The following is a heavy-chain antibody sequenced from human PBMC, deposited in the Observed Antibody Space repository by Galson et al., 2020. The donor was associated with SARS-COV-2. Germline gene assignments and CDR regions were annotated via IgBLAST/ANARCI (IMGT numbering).Heavy chain of an antibody. CDR1: GGSIRSYY. J-gene: IGHJ6*02. Sequence: SETLSLTCTVSGGSIRSYYWSWIRQPPGKGLEWIGYIYYSGSTNYNPSLKSRVTISVDTSKNQFSLKLSSVTAADTAVYYCAGSQGTLDLYGMDVWGQGTTVTVFS. V-gene: IGHV4-59*01. CDR2: IYYSGST. D-gene: IGHD3-3*01. CDR3: AGSQGTLDLYGMDV.